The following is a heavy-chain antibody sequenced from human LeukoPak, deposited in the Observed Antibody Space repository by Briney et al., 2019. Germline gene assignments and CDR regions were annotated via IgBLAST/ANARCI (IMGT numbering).Heavy chain of an antibody. Sequence: GRPLRLSCAASGFTFDDYAMHWVRQAPGEGLEWVSGISWNSGSIGYADSVKGRFTISRDNAENSLYLQMNSLRAEDTALYYCAKDVAAAGYDAFDIWGQGTMVTVSS. D-gene: IGHD6-13*01. CDR1: GFTFDDYA. J-gene: IGHJ3*02. V-gene: IGHV3-9*01. CDR3: AKDVAAAGYDAFDI. CDR2: ISWNSGSI.